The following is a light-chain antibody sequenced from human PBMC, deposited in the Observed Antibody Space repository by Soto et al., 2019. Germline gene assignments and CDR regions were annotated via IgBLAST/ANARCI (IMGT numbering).Light chain of an antibody. CDR3: QQRSNWPPKYT. V-gene: IGKV3-11*01. J-gene: IGKJ2*01. Sequence: EIVLTQSPATLSLSPGARATLSCRAIQSVSSYLACYQKKPGQAPRLLIYDVSNRATGIPARFSGSGSGTDFTLTISSLGPVDFAVYYCQQRSNWPPKYTFGQGTKLEIK. CDR2: DVS. CDR1: QSVSSY.